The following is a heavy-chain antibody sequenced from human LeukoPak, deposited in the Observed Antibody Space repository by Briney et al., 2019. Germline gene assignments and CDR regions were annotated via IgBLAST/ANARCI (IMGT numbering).Heavy chain of an antibody. CDR2: INPSGGST. Sequence: ASVKVSCKASGYTFTSYYMHWVRQAPGQGLEWMGIINPSGGSTSYAQKFQGRVTMTRDTSTSTVYMELSSLKASDTAMYYCARHGKVVPAVYDAFDIWGQGTMVTVSS. CDR1: GYTFTSYY. CDR3: ARHGKVVPAVYDAFDI. D-gene: IGHD2-2*01. V-gene: IGHV1-46*01. J-gene: IGHJ3*02.